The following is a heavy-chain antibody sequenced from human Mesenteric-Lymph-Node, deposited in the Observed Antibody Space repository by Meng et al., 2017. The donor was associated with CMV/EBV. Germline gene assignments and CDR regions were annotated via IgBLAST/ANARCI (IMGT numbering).Heavy chain of an antibody. CDR1: GFTFSDYH. Sequence: GESLKISCAASGFTFSDYHMNWVCQVPGKGLVWVSRINSHGNSTSYEDSVKGRFTISRDNAKNTLYLKMNSLRAEDTAVYYCATSRTFDYWGQGTLVTVSS. CDR2: INSHGNST. CDR3: ATSRTFDY. V-gene: IGHV3-74*01. J-gene: IGHJ4*02. D-gene: IGHD1-14*01.